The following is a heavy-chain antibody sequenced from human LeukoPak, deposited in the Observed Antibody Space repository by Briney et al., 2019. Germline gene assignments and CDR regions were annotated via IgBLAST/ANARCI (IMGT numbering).Heavy chain of an antibody. J-gene: IGHJ3*02. Sequence: SETLSLTCTVSGGSINSGGYYWSWIRQLPGKGLECIGFIYYSGSTFYNPSLKSRVTISIDTSKNQFSLKLSSVTAADTAVYYCASLYYFDSSGYYYGKADIWGQGTMVTVSS. CDR2: IYYSGST. D-gene: IGHD3-22*01. V-gene: IGHV4-31*03. CDR1: GGSINSGGYY. CDR3: ASLYYFDSSGYYYGKADI.